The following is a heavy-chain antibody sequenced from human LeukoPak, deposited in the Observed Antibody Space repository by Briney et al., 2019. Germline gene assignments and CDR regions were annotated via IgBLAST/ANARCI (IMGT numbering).Heavy chain of an antibody. CDR2: ISVSGGST. Sequence: PGGSLRLSCAASGFTFSSYGMHWVRQAPGKGLEWVSTISVSGGSTYYADSVKGRFTISRDNSKNTMYLQMNSLRADDTAVYYCAKDLGGYGSSVRGASHWGRGTLVTVSS. V-gene: IGHV3-23*01. CDR1: GFTFSSYG. J-gene: IGHJ4*02. D-gene: IGHD6-19*01. CDR3: AKDLGGYGSSVRGASH.